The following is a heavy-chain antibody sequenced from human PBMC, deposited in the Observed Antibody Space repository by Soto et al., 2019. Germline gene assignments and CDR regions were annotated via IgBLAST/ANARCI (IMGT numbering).Heavy chain of an antibody. CDR3: ARTGWNYPLDY. CDR2: IYYSGST. D-gene: IGHD1-7*01. CDR1: GGSVSSGSYY. V-gene: IGHV4-61*01. J-gene: IGHJ4*02. Sequence: QVQLQESGPGLVKPSETLSLTCTVSGGSVSSGSYYWSWIRQPPGKGLEWIGYIYYSGSTNYNPSLKNRVTITVDTSKNQFSLKLNSVTAADTAVYYCARTGWNYPLDYWGQGTLVTVSS.